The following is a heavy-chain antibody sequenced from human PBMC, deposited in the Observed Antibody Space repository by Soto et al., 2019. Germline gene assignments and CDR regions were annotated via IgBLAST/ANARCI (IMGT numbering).Heavy chain of an antibody. Sequence: QVKLMESGGGVVHPGTSLRLSCTASGFTFGSFGMHWVRQAPGKGLEWVAVISYSGKDKYYADSVDGRFTISRDNSKNTLYLDLDNLKVDDTAVFYCAKDGGLYRTYFDHWGQGAPVTVS. V-gene: IGHV3-30*18. CDR2: ISYSGKDK. CDR3: AKDGGLYRTYFDH. D-gene: IGHD3-16*01. J-gene: IGHJ4*02. CDR1: GFTFGSFG.